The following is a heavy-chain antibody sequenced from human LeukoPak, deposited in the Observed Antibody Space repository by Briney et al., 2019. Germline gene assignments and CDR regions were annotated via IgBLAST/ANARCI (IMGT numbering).Heavy chain of an antibody. CDR2: IYTSGST. Sequence: SETLSLTCTVSGGSISSYYWSWIRQPAGKGLEWIGRIYTSGSTNYNPSLKSRVTISVDTSKNQFSLKLSSVTAAGTAVYYCARGSSRQNWFDPWGQGTLVTVSS. V-gene: IGHV4-4*07. D-gene: IGHD6-13*01. CDR3: ARGSSRQNWFDP. CDR1: GGSISSYY. J-gene: IGHJ5*02.